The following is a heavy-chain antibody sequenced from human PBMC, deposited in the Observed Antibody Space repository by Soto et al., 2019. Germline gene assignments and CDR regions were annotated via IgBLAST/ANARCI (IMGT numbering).Heavy chain of an antibody. J-gene: IGHJ4*02. CDR3: ARVGGFGATTIAY. D-gene: IGHD3-10*01. CDR2: IYYSGST. Sequence: QVQLQESGPGLVKPSQTLSLTCTVSGGSISSGDYYWSWIRQHPGKGLEWIGYIYYSGSTYYNPSLKSRVTRSVDTSKNQFSLKLSSVTAADPAVYYCARVGGFGATTIAYWGQGTLVTVSS. CDR1: GGSISSGDYY. V-gene: IGHV4-30-4*01.